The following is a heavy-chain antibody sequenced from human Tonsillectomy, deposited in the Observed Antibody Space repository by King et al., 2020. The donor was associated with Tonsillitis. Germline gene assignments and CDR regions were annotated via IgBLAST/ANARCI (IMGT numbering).Heavy chain of an antibody. V-gene: IGHV3-21*01. CDR3: ARVRYDSRGYYYVDY. J-gene: IGHJ4*02. Sequence: VQLVESGGGLVKPGGSLRLSCAASGFTFSIYSMNWVRQAPGKGLEWVSSIRSSSSYIYYADSVKGRFTISRDNAKNSLYLQMNSLRAVDTAVYYCARVRYDSRGYYYVDYWGQGTLVTVSS. CDR1: GFTFSIYS. CDR2: IRSSSSYI. D-gene: IGHD3-22*01.